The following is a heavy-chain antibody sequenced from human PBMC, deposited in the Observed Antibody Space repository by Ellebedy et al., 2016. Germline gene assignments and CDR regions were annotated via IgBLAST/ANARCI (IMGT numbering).Heavy chain of an antibody. Sequence: GGSLRLSCAASGFTFSSYGMHWVRQAPGKGLEWVAVIWYDGSNKYYADSVKGRFTISSDNSKNTLYLQMNSLRAEDTAVYYCARDELYGSGSYYNYWGQGTLVTVSS. D-gene: IGHD3-10*01. CDR2: IWYDGSNK. CDR3: ARDELYGSGSYYNY. CDR1: GFTFSSYG. V-gene: IGHV3-33*01. J-gene: IGHJ4*02.